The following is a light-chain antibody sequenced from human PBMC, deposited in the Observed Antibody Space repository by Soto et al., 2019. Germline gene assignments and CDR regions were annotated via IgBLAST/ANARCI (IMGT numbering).Light chain of an antibody. CDR2: NTF. Sequence: VLTQSPCTLSLSIGDRATISCRTSQSVVNYQLAWYRQKPGQAPKLLIYNTFHRATGIPYRFSGTGSETDFTLTISRLEPEDFAVYYCQQYGTLPPTFGQGTKVDIK. J-gene: IGKJ1*01. CDR3: QQYGTLPPT. V-gene: IGKV3-20*01. CDR1: QSVVNYQ.